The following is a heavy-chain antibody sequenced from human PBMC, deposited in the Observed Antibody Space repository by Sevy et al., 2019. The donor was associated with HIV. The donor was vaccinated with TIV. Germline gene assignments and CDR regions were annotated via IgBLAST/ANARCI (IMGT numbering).Heavy chain of an antibody. J-gene: IGHJ4*02. CDR1: GFSLSNYW. D-gene: IGHD3-22*01. CDR2: INQDGHEK. Sequence: GRSLRLSCVASGFSLSNYWMTWVRQAPGKGLEWVANINQDGHEKYYVDSVKGRFTISRDGATLYLQMNSLRDEDTAVYYCARSSYYYDDGYYYPFAIWGRGTLVTVSS. CDR3: ARSSYYYDDGYYYPFAI. V-gene: IGHV3-7*01.